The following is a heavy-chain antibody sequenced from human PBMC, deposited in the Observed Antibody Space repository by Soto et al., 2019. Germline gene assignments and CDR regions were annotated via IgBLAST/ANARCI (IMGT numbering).Heavy chain of an antibody. CDR3: AKDLTLGIVGAWGHYFEY. J-gene: IGHJ4*02. D-gene: IGHD1-26*01. CDR1: GFTFSSFA. CDR2: ISYDGSNT. V-gene: IGHV3-30-3*01. Sequence: QVQVVESGGGVLQPGRSLRLSCAASGFTFSSFAMHWVRQAPGKGLEWVAFISYDGSNTYYADSVKGRVTISRDNSKKTVYLEINSLRAEDTAVYHCAKDLTLGIVGAWGHYFEYWGQGTLVTVSS.